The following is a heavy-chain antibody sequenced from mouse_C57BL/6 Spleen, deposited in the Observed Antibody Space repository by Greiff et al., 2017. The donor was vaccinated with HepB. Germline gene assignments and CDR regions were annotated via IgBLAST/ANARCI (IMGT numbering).Heavy chain of an antibody. Sequence: QVQLQQSGAELVRPGPSVKMSCKASGYTFTNYWIGWAKQRPGHGLEWIGDIYPGGGYTNYNEKFKGKATLTADKSSSTAYMQFSSLTSEDSAIYYCARGAYYGSSYYFDYWGQGTTLTVSS. CDR1: GYTFTNYW. CDR3: ARGAYYGSSYYFDY. J-gene: IGHJ2*01. V-gene: IGHV1-63*01. CDR2: IYPGGGYT. D-gene: IGHD1-1*01.